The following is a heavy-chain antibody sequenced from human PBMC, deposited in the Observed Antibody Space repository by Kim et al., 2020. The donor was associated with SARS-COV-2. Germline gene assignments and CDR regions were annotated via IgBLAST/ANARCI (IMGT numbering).Heavy chain of an antibody. J-gene: IGHJ4*02. CDR2: GTT. Sequence: GTTDYAAPVKGRDTISSEDSKNTLYLQMNSLKTEDSAVYYCTTAGVTTYYWGQGTLVTVSS. CDR3: TTAGVTTYY. D-gene: IGHD4-17*01. V-gene: IGHV3-15*01.